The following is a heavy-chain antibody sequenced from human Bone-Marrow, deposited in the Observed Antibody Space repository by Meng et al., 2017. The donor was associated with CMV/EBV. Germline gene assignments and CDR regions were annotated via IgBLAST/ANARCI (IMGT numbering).Heavy chain of an antibody. D-gene: IGHD2-2*01. CDR3: ARGPSIVVVPATWSYGMDV. V-gene: IGHV1-8*03. J-gene: IGHJ6*02. CDR1: GYTFTSYD. CDR2: MNPNSGNT. Sequence: ASVKVSCKASGYTFTSYDINWVRQATGQGLEWMGWMNPNSGNTGYAQKFQGRVTITRNTSISTAYMELSSLRSEDTAVYYCARGPSIVVVPATWSYGMDVWGQGTTVTVS.